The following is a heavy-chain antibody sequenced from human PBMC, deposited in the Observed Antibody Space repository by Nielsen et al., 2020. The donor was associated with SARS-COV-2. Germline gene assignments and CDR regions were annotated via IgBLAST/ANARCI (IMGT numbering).Heavy chain of an antibody. D-gene: IGHD6-13*01. CDR1: GFTFSSYW. CDR3: ARERYSSSGNNWFDP. CDR2: INSDGSST. V-gene: IGHV3-74*01. J-gene: IGHJ5*02. Sequence: GESLKISCAASGFTFSSYWMHWVRQAPGKGLVWVSRINSDGSSTSYADSVKGRFTISRDNAKNTLYLQMNSLRAEDTAVYYCARERYSSSGNNWFDPWGQGTLVTVSS.